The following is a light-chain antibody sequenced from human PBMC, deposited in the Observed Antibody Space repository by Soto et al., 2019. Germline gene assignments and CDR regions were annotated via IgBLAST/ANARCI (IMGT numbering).Light chain of an antibody. CDR2: GAS. CDR1: QSVSSSY. CDR3: QQYGSTPRT. Sequence: EIVLTQSPGTLSLSPGERATLSCRASQSVSSSYLAWYQHKPGQAPRLLIYGASSRATGLPYRFSSSGSGTDFTLTLTRLEPEDFAVYYCQQYGSTPRTFGEGTKVEVK. V-gene: IGKV3-20*01. J-gene: IGKJ4*01.